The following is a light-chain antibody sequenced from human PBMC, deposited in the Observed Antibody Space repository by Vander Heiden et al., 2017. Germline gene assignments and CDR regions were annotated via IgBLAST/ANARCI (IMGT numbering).Light chain of an antibody. V-gene: IGKV1-5*03. CDR3: QQNNSYPRT. CDR2: RAS. CDR1: QSISSW. Sequence: IQMTQSPSTLSASVGDRVTITCRASQSISSWLTWYQQKPGKAPKLLIYRASSLESGVPSRFSGSGSGTEFTLTISSLQPEDFATYYCQQNNSYPRTFGQGTKVEIK. J-gene: IGKJ1*01.